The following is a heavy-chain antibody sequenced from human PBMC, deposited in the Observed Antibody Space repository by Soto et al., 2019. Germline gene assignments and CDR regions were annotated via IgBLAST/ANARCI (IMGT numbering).Heavy chain of an antibody. CDR3: ARPTAVPNSLRSRYFFDY. D-gene: IGHD4-17*01. CDR2: VYYSGTT. CDR1: GGSVSNKSYY. J-gene: IGHJ4*02. V-gene: IGHV4-61*01. Sequence: SETLSLTCSVSGGSVSNKSYYWSWIRQPPGKRLEGMGYVYYSGTTNYNPSLERRVTTSVNLSKNQYSLRLRSVTTADTALYYCARPTAVPNSLRSRYFFDYWGQGTLVTVSS.